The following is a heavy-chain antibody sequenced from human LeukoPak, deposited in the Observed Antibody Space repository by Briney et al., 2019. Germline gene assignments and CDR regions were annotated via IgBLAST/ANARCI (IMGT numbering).Heavy chain of an antibody. CDR1: GYTFTSYG. D-gene: IGHD6-6*01. J-gene: IGHJ4*02. CDR2: ISAYNGNT. Sequence: ASVKVSCKASGYTFTSYGISWVRQAPGQGLEWMGWISAYNGNTNYAQKLQGRVTMTTDTSTSTAHMELRSLRSDDTAVYYCARVWSSSSLLGVWGQGTLVTVSS. CDR3: ARVWSSSSLLGV. V-gene: IGHV1-18*01.